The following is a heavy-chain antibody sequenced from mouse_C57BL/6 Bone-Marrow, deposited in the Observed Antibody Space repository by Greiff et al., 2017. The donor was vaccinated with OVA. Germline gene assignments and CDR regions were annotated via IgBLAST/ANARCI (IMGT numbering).Heavy chain of an antibody. J-gene: IGHJ1*03. CDR3: ARHYYGSSYEWYFDV. CDR2: IDPSDSYT. CDR1: GYTFTSYW. Sequence: QVQLKQPGAELVKPGASVKLSCKASGYTFTSYWMPWVKQRPGQGLEWIGEIDPSDSYTNYNQKFKGKATLTVDTSSSTAYMQLSSLTSEDSAVYYCARHYYGSSYEWYFDVWGTGTTVTVSS. V-gene: IGHV1-50*01. D-gene: IGHD1-1*01.